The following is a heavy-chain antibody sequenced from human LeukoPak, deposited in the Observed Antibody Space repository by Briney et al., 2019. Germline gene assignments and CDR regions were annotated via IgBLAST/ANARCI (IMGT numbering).Heavy chain of an antibody. CDR3: ARGYCTTTSCREGHDY. V-gene: IGHV1-2*02. D-gene: IGHD2-2*01. CDR1: KYTFTDYY. Sequence: ASVKVSCKASKYTFTDYYMHWVRQAPGQGLEWMGWINPNSGGTNYAQKFQGRVTMTRDTSISTAYMELSSLRSDDTAVYYCARGYCTTTSCREGHDYWGQGTLVTVS. J-gene: IGHJ4*02. CDR2: INPNSGGT.